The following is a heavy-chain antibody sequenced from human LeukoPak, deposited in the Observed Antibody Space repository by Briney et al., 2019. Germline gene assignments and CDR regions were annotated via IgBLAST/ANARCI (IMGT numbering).Heavy chain of an antibody. CDR1: GFTFGSYA. V-gene: IGHV3-30*04. J-gene: IGHJ5*02. Sequence: PGRSLRLSCAASGFTFGSYAMHWVRQAPGKGLEWVAVLSYDGSDKYYADSVKGRFTISRDNSKNTLYLQMNSLRAEDTAVYYCAKDQSPYYDFWSGYYQTWGQGTLVTVSS. CDR3: AKDQSPYYDFWSGYYQT. D-gene: IGHD3-3*01. CDR2: LSYDGSDK.